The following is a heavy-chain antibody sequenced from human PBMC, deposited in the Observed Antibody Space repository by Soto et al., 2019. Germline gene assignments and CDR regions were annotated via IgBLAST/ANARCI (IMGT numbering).Heavy chain of an antibody. Sequence: SETLSLTCTVSGGSISSSSYYWGWIRQPPGKGLEWIGSIYYSGSTYYNPSLKSRVTISVDTSKNQFSLKLSSVTAADTAVYYCARLRRITMVRGIEYWGQGTLVTVSS. J-gene: IGHJ4*02. CDR2: IYYSGST. CDR3: ARLRRITMVRGIEY. V-gene: IGHV4-39*01. CDR1: GGSISSSSYY. D-gene: IGHD3-10*01.